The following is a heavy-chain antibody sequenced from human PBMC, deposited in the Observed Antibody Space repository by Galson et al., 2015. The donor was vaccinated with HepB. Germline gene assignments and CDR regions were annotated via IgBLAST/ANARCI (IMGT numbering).Heavy chain of an antibody. CDR1: GYTFTSYY. CDR2: INPSGGST. CDR3: ARELPGWFDP. V-gene: IGHV1-46*04. J-gene: IGHJ5*02. Sequence: SVKVSCKASGYTFTSYYMHWVRQAPGQGLEWMGIINPSGGSTSYAQKLQGRVTMTRDTSTSTVYMELSSLRPEDTAVYYCARELPGWFDPWGQGTLVTVSS. D-gene: IGHD1-14*01.